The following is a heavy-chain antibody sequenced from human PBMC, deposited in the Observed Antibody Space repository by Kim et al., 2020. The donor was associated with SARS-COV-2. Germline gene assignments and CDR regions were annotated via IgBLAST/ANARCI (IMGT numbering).Heavy chain of an antibody. CDR3: ARCERRPHPYSSSWYYYYYGMDV. V-gene: IGHV4-34*01. D-gene: IGHD6-13*01. Sequence: SETLSLTCAVYGGSFSGYYWSWIRQPPGKGLEWIGEINHSGSTNYNPSLKSRVTISVDTSKNQFSLKLSSVTAADTAVYYCARCERRPHPYSSSWYYYYYGMDVWGQGTTVTVSS. CDR2: INHSGST. CDR1: GGSFSGYY. J-gene: IGHJ6*02.